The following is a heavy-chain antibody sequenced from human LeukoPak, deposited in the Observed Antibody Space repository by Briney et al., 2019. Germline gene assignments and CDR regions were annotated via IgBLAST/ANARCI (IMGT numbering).Heavy chain of an antibody. CDR1: GGSISSYY. J-gene: IGHJ3*02. CDR3: ARAQTTVTQGPDAFDI. D-gene: IGHD4-17*01. V-gene: IGHV4-59*01. Sequence: PSETLSLTCTVSGGSISSYYWSWIRQPPGKGLEWIGYIYYSGSTNYNPSLKSRVTISVDTSKNQFSLKLSSETAADTAVYYCARAQTTVTQGPDAFDIWGQGTMVTVSS. CDR2: IYYSGST.